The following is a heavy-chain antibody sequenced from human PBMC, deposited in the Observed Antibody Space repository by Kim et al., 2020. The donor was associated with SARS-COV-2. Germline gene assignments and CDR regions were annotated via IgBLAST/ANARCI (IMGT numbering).Heavy chain of an antibody. CDR1: GGSFSGYY. J-gene: IGHJ2*01. D-gene: IGHD2-2*01. CDR3: ARGRLVVPAAMAMSYFDL. CDR2: INHSGST. V-gene: IGHV4-34*01. Sequence: SQTLSLTCAVYGGSFSGYYWSWIRQPPGKGLEWIGEINHSGSTNYNPSLKSRVTISVDTSKNQFSLKLSSVTAADTAVYYCARGRLVVPAAMAMSYFDLWGRGTLVTVSS.